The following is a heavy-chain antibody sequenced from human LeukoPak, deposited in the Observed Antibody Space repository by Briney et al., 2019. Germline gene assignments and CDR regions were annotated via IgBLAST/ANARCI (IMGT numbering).Heavy chain of an antibody. V-gene: IGHV4-31*03. D-gene: IGHD3-9*01. Sequence: SQTLSLTCTVSGGSFTSGGYYWTWIRQHPGRGLEWVGYIYSTGSTSYNPSLKSRVSISLDTSKNQYSLKLSSMTAADTAVYYCARDGPLLRYFDRNWFDPWGQGTLVTVSS. CDR3: ARDGPLLRYFDRNWFDP. J-gene: IGHJ5*02. CDR2: IYSTGST. CDR1: GGSFTSGGYY.